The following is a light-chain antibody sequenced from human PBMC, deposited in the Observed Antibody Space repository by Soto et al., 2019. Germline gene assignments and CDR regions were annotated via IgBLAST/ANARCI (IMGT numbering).Light chain of an antibody. CDR2: AAS. CDR3: QQSYNGPAT. V-gene: IGKV1-39*01. Sequence: DIQMTQSPSSLSASVADRVTITCRASQSIRRSLNWYQQKPGKAPNLLIYAASSLQTGVPSRFTGSGSGTDFTLTISNLQPEDFATYYCQQSYNGPATFGGGTKVEI. J-gene: IGKJ4*01. CDR1: QSIRRS.